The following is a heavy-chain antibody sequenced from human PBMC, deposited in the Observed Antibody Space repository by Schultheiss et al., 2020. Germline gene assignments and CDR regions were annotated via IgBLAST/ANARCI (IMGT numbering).Heavy chain of an antibody. CDR3: ARIGAYGSGSPQSFDY. V-gene: IGHV4-59*08. CDR2: IYYSGST. D-gene: IGHD3-10*01. J-gene: IGHJ4*02. Sequence: SQPLSLTCTVSGGSISSYYWSWIRQPPGKGLEWIGYIYYSGSTNYNPSLKSRVTISVDTSKNQFSLKLSSVTAADTAVYYCARIGAYGSGSPQSFDYWGQGTLVTVAS. CDR1: GGSISSYY.